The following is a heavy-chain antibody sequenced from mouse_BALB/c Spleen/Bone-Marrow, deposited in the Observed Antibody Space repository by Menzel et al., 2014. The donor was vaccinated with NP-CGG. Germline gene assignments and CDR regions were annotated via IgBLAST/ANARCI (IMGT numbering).Heavy chain of an antibody. CDR1: GYSFTTFW. D-gene: IGHD1-1*01. J-gene: IGHJ4*01. CDR2: IYPGNNDT. CDR3: TRKLPAVDY. V-gene: IGHV1-5*01. Sequence: EVKLQESGTVLARPGASVKMSCKASGYSFTTFWMHWVKQRPGQGLEWIGAIYPGNNDTSYNQKFKGKAKLTAVTSASTAYMELSSPTNEDSAVYYCTRKLPAVDYWGQGTSLTVSS.